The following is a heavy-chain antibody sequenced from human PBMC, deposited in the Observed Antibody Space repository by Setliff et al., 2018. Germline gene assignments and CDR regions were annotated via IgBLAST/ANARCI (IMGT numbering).Heavy chain of an antibody. Sequence: PGGSLRLSCAASGFTFSNAWMSWVRQAPGKGLEWVGRIKRESDGGTTDYAAPVKGRFTISRDDSKNTLYLQMNSLRAEDTAVYYCARDVYDFRTGLAAPWGQGTLVTVSS. CDR2: IKRESDGGTT. CDR3: ARDVYDFRTGLAAP. J-gene: IGHJ5*02. V-gene: IGHV3-15*01. D-gene: IGHD3-3*01. CDR1: GFTFSNAW.